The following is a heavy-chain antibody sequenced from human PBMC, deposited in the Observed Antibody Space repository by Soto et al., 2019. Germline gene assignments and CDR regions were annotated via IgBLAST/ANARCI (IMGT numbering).Heavy chain of an antibody. CDR2: IYHSGST. Sequence: SETLSLTCAVSGYSISSGYYWGWIRQPPGKGLEWIGSIYHSGSTYYNPSLKSRVTISVDTSKNQFSLKLSSVTAADTAVYYCARESPKTNWFDPWGQGTLVTVSS. J-gene: IGHJ5*02. V-gene: IGHV4-38-2*02. CDR1: GYSISSGYY. CDR3: ARESPKTNWFDP.